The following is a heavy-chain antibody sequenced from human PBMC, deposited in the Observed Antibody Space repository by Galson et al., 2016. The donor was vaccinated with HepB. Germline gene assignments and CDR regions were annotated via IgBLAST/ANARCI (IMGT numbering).Heavy chain of an antibody. J-gene: IGHJ5*02. CDR3: ARDRCSSTTCYGKYSNWFDP. V-gene: IGHV3-30*04. CDR2: ISNDGSNK. Sequence: SLRLSCAASGFTFSSYAMHWVRQAPGKGLEWVAVISNDGSNKYYADFVEGRFTISRDNSKNTLYLQMNSLRPEDTAVYYCARDRCSSTTCYGKYSNWFDPWGQGTLVAVSS. CDR1: GFTFSSYA. D-gene: IGHD2-2*01.